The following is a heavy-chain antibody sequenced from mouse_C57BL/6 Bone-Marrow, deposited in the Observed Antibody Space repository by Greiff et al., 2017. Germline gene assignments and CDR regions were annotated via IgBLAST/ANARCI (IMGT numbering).Heavy chain of an antibody. V-gene: IGHV1-52*01. Sequence: QVQLQQPGAELVRPGSSVKLSCKASGYTFTSYWMHWVKQRPIQGLEWIGNIDPSDSETHYNQKFKDKATLTVDKSSSTAYMQLSSLTSEDSAVYYCARGGYYYYGSSYVSWYFDVWGTGTTVTVSS. CDR2: IDPSDSET. D-gene: IGHD1-1*01. CDR1: GYTFTSYW. CDR3: ARGGYYYYGSSYVSWYFDV. J-gene: IGHJ1*03.